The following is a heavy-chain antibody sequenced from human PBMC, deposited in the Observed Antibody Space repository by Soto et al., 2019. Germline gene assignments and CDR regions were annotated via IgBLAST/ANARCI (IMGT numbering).Heavy chain of an antibody. D-gene: IGHD1-26*01. Sequence: GGSLRLSCAASGFTFSSYSMNWVRQAPGKGLEWVSSISSSSSYIYYADSVKGRFTISRDNAKNSLYLQMNSLRAEDTAVYYCAIDFPKVGATTVFDYWGQGTLVTVSS. CDR3: AIDFPKVGATTVFDY. CDR1: GFTFSSYS. V-gene: IGHV3-21*01. J-gene: IGHJ4*02. CDR2: ISSSSSYI.